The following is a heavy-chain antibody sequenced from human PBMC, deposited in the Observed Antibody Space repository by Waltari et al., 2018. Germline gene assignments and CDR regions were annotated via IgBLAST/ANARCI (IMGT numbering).Heavy chain of an antibody. CDR2: IYYSGST. CDR3: ARLTAGYDILTGSRDY. J-gene: IGHJ4*02. D-gene: IGHD3-9*01. Sequence: QLQLQESGPGLVQPSETLSLTCTVSGCSISSSIFYRGWTRQPPGKGLAWLGSIYYSGSTYYNPSLKSRVTISVETSKNQFSLKLSSVTAADTAVYYCARLTAGYDILTGSRDYWGQGTLVTVSS. V-gene: IGHV4-39*01. CDR1: GCSISSSIFY.